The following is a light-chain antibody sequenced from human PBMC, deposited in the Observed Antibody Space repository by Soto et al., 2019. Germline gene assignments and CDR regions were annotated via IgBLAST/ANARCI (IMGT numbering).Light chain of an antibody. J-gene: IGLJ1*01. CDR3: QSYDSSLSAF. V-gene: IGLV1-36*01. CDR2: YDD. CDR1: SSNIGNNA. Sequence: QSVLTQPPSVSEAPRQRVTISCSGSSSNIGNNAVNWYQQLPGKAPKLLIYYDDLLPSGVSDRFSGSKSGTSASLAISGLQAEDEADYYCQSYDSSLSAFFGTGTKVTVL.